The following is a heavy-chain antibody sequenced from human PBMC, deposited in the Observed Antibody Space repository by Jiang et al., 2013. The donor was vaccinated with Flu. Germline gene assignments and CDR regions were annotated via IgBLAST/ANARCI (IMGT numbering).Heavy chain of an antibody. CDR3: ARLYYYGSGSYYKDWFDP. J-gene: IGHJ5*02. D-gene: IGHD3-10*01. CDR1: GFSLNTSGVG. Sequence: KPTQTLTLTCTFSGFSLNTSGVGVGWIRQPPGKALEGLALIYWDDDKRYSPSLKSRLTITKDTSKNQVVLTMTNMDPVDTATYYCARLYYYGSGSYYKDWFDPWGQGTLVTVSS. CDR2: IYWDDDK. V-gene: IGHV2-5*02.